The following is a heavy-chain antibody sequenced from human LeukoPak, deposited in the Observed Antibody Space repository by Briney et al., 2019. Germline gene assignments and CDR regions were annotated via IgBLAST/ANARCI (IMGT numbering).Heavy chain of an antibody. J-gene: IGHJ5*02. CDR3: ARALPTMVRGVIFWFDP. CDR2: INPNSGGT. V-gene: IGHV1-2*02. Sequence: GASVKVSCKASGYTFTSYYMHWVRQAPGQGLGWMGWINPNSGGTNYAQKFQGRVTMTRDTSISTAYMELSRLRSDDTAVYYCARALPTMVRGVIFWFDPWGQGTLVTVSS. D-gene: IGHD3-10*01. CDR1: GYTFTSYY.